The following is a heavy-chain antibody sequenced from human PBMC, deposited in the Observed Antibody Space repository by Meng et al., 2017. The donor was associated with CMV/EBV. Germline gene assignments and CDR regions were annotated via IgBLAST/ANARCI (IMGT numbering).Heavy chain of an antibody. D-gene: IGHD1-7*01. J-gene: IGHJ4*02. CDR3: ARDGNYHGV. CDR1: GFTVSNNY. CDR2: IYSEGTT. V-gene: IGHV3-53*01. Sequence: ELQLVGSGGGLIRPGGSLSLSCAAPGFTVSNNYMRWFRQAPGKGLEWVSLIYSEGTTDYADSVKGRFTISRDNSKNTLYLQMNSLRAEDTAVYYCARDGNYHGVWGQGTLVTVSS.